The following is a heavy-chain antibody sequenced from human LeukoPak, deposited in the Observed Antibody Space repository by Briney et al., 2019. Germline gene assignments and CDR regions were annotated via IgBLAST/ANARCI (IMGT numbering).Heavy chain of an antibody. CDR3: ARLSGWHAGYYFDH. J-gene: IGHJ4*02. V-gene: IGHV4-39*01. CDR1: GGSISSSRYY. D-gene: IGHD6-19*01. CDR2: IYYSGST. Sequence: SETLSLTCSVSGGSISSSRYYWGWIRQPPGKGLEWIGSIYYSGSTYNNPSLKSRVTISVDTSKNQFSLKLSSVTAADTAIYYCARLSGWHAGYYFDHWGQGTLVTVSS.